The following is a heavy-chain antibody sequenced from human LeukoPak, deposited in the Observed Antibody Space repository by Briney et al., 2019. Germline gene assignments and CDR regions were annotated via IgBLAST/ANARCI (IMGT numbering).Heavy chain of an antibody. CDR3: ARPRERYGSDAEYFQH. Sequence: GRSLRLSCAASGFTFSSYAMHWVRQAPGKGLEWVAGISYDGSNKYYADSVKGRFTISRDNSKNTLYLQMNSLRAEDTAVYYCARPRERYGSDAEYFQHWGQGTLVTVSS. CDR2: ISYDGSNK. D-gene: IGHD3-10*01. J-gene: IGHJ1*01. V-gene: IGHV3-30*04. CDR1: GFTFSSYA.